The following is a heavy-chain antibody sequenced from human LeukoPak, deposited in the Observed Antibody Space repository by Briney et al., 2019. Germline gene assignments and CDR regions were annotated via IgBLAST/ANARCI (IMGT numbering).Heavy chain of an antibody. J-gene: IGHJ3*01. D-gene: IGHD3-9*01. CDR1: GFTFRSYP. CDR3: VRAQILIFSSGDTLDV. Sequence: GTSLRLSCEASGFTFRSYPMHWVRQAPGRGLEWVAVIANDGTNHYDAEFVKGRFIISRDNSKNTMYLHMNSLGPEDTGVYYCVRAQILIFSSGDTLDVWGHGTVVTVSS. CDR2: IANDGTNH. V-gene: IGHV3-30*14.